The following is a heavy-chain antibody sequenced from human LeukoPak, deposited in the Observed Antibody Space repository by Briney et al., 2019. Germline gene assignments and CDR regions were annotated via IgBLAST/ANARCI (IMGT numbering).Heavy chain of an antibody. V-gene: IGHV5-51*01. CDR2: IYPGDSGT. CDR1: GYSFTSYG. CDR3: ARHRPYDYYDSSGYRRGYAFAI. D-gene: IGHD3-22*01. J-gene: IGHJ3*02. Sequence: GESLKISCKGSGYSFTSYGIGWVRQMPGKGLEWMGIIYPGDSGTRYSPSFQGQVTISADKSISTAYLQWSSLKASDTAMYSCARHRPYDYYDSSGYRRGYAFAIWGQGTMVTVSS.